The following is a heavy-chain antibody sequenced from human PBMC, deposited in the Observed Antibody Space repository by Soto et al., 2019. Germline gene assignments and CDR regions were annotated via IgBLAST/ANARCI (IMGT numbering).Heavy chain of an antibody. D-gene: IGHD3-10*01. CDR3: ATSYGSGYRAFDY. CDR2: VNPILTMS. Sequence: QVQLVQSGAEVRKPGSAVRVSCKASGDTFNFYTINWVQQAPGLGLEWMGRVNPILTMSNYARKFEGRVTITADKSTTTAYMELRSLRSDDTAIYYCATSYGSGYRAFDYWGQGALVTVSS. J-gene: IGHJ4*02. CDR1: GDTFNFYT. V-gene: IGHV1-69*02.